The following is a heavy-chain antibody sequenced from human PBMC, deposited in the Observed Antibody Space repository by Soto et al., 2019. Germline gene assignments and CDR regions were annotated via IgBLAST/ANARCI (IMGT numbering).Heavy chain of an antibody. CDR1: GFTFSSYS. CDR2: ISSSSSYI. V-gene: IGHV3-21*01. D-gene: IGHD6-13*01. J-gene: IGHJ5*02. Sequence: GGSLRLSCAASGFTFSSYSMNWVRQAPGKGLEWVSSISSSSSYIYYADSVKGRFTISRDNAKNSLYLQMNSLRAEDTAVYYCARDYGVKGSYSSSWYDWFDPWGQGTLVTVSS. CDR3: ARDYGVKGSYSSSWYDWFDP.